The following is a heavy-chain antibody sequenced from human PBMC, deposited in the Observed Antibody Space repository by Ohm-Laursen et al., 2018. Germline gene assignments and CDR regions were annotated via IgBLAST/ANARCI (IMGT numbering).Heavy chain of an antibody. CDR2: ISGSGGGT. V-gene: IGHV3-23*01. D-gene: IGHD2-2*02. CDR3: AKDLAWGHQLVYGDYYYGMDV. CDR1: GFTFTNYA. J-gene: IGHJ6*02. Sequence: SLRLSCAASGFTFTNYAMNWVRQAPGKGLEWVSGISGSGGGTYYADSVKGRFTISRDNSKTTLYLQMNSLRVEDTAVYYCAKDLAWGHQLVYGDYYYGMDVWGQGTTVTVSS.